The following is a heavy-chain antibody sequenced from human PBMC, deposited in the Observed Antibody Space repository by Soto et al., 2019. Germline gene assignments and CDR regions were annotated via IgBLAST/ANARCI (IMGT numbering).Heavy chain of an antibody. V-gene: IGHV1-69*13. J-gene: IGHJ4*02. CDR1: GGAFSSYA. D-gene: IGHD5-18*01. Sequence: GASVELSCKASGGAFSSYAIRWVRHAPEQGLEWMGGIIPIFGTANYAQKFQGRVTITADESTSTAYMELSSLRSEDTAVYYCATRGYSYGYGAGYFDYWGQGTLVTVSS. CDR3: ATRGYSYGYGAGYFDY. CDR2: IIPIFGTA.